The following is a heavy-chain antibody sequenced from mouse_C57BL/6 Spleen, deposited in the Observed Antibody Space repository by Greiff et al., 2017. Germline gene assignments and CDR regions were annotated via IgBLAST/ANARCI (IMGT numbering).Heavy chain of an antibody. CDR1: GYSFTGYY. CDR2: INPSTGGT. Sequence: EVQLQQSGPELVKPGASVKISCKASGYSFTGYYMNWVKQSPEKSLEWIGEINPSTGGTTYNQKFKAKATLTVDKSSSTAYMQLKSLTSEDSAVXYCGRNYGNYYFDYWGQGTTLTVSS. D-gene: IGHD1-1*01. CDR3: GRNYGNYYFDY. J-gene: IGHJ2*01. V-gene: IGHV1-42*01.